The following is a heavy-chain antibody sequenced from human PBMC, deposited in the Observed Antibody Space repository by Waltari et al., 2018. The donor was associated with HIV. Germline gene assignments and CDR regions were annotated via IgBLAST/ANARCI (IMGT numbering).Heavy chain of an antibody. CDR1: GFDFTNAW. D-gene: IGHD5-12*01. J-gene: IGHJ3*01. CDR3: TTDVYDGSGGNAFDV. CDR2: SKSHSDGGTS. V-gene: IGHV3-15*01. Sequence: EVQLVESGGGLVKPGGSLILSCAVSGFDFTNAWLNWVRQAPGKGLEWIGRSKSHSDGGTSDYAAPLKGRFSISRDDSQRTLFLQISSLMTEDTGVYYCTTDVYDGSGGNAFDVWGQGTMVTVSS.